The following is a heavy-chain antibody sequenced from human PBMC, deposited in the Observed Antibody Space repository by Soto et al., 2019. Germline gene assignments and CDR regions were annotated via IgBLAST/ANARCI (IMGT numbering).Heavy chain of an antibody. V-gene: IGHV3-30-3*01. CDR1: GFTFSSYA. J-gene: IGHJ4*02. Sequence: PGGSLRLSCAASGFTFSSYAMHWVRQAPGKGLEWVAVISYDGSNKYYADSVKGRFTISRDNSKNTLYLQMNSLRAEDTAVYYYATPYSSSCQICYFDYWGQGTLVTVSS. D-gene: IGHD6-13*01. CDR2: ISYDGSNK. CDR3: ATPYSSSCQICYFDY.